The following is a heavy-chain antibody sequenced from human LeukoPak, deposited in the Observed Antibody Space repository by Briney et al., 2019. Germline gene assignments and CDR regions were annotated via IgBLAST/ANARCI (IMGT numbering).Heavy chain of an antibody. Sequence: ASVKVSCKASGYTFTSYGISWVRQAPGQGREWMGWISAYNGNTNYAQKLQGRVTMTTETSTSTAYMELRSLRSDDTAVYYCARGVTGYYTNFYYGMDVWGQGTTVTVSS. CDR3: ARGVTGYYTNFYYGMDV. CDR2: ISAYNGNT. V-gene: IGHV1-18*01. J-gene: IGHJ6*02. D-gene: IGHD3/OR15-3a*01. CDR1: GYTFTSYG.